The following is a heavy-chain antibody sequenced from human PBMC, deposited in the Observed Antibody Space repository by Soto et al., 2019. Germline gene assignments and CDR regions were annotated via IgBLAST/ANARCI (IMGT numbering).Heavy chain of an antibody. D-gene: IGHD3-9*01. CDR2: IYYSGST. J-gene: IGHJ6*02. Sequence: SQTLSLTCTVSGGSISSYYWSWIRQPPGKGLEWIGYIYYSGSTNYNPSLKSRVTISVDTSKNQFSLKLSSVTAADTAVYYCARRGVYYDILTGYYYYGMDVWGQGTTVTVSS. CDR1: GGSISSYY. CDR3: ARRGVYYDILTGYYYYGMDV. V-gene: IGHV4-59*01.